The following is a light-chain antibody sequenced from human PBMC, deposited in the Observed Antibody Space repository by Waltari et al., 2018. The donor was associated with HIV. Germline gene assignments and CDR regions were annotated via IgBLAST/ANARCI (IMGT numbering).Light chain of an antibody. CDR2: VGPNGMRG. V-gene: IGLV9-49*01. Sequence: QPVLTQPPSASASLGASVTLTCTLNSGHDNFHVDWYQQRPGKGPRFVVRVGPNGMRGARGDGFPDRFSVLGSGLNRYLTIKNIHEEDEADYYCGSDHGSGSNFVWVFGGGTKLTVV. CDR1: SGHDNFH. J-gene: IGLJ3*02. CDR3: GSDHGSGSNFVWV.